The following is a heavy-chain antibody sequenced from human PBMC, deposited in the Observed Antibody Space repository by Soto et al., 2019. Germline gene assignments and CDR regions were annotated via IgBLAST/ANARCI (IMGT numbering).Heavy chain of an antibody. CDR1: GFTFSSYS. CDR3: AIGRPGSGWSATTYYYYGMDV. J-gene: IGHJ6*02. V-gene: IGHV3-21*01. CDR2: ISSSSSYI. D-gene: IGHD6-19*01. Sequence: PGGSLRLSCAASGFTFSSYSMNWVRQAPGKGLEWVSSISSSSSYIYYADSVQGRFTISRDNAKNSLYLQMNSLRAEDTAVYSCAIGRPGSGWSATTYYYYGMDVWGQGTTVTVSS.